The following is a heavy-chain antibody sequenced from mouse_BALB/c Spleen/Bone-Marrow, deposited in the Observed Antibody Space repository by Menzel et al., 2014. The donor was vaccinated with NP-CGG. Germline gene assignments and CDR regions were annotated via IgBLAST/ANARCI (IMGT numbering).Heavy chain of an antibody. Sequence: VQLQQSGPELVKPGASVRISCKASGYTFTSYYVHWVRQRPGQGLEWIGWIYPGDFNTTYNEKFKGKATLTADKSSSTASMQVSSLASEDSAVYFCARKSQRAYDSMNYWGQGTSVTVAS. V-gene: IGHV1S56*01. D-gene: IGHD2-4*01. CDR2: IYPGDFNT. CDR1: GYTFTSYY. CDR3: ARKSQRAYDSMNY. J-gene: IGHJ4*01.